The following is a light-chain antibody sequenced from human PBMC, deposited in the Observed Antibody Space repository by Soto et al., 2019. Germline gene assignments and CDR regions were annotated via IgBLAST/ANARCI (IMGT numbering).Light chain of an antibody. V-gene: IGLV2-11*01. CDR2: DVS. CDR3: CSYAGGSYV. CDR1: SNDVGGYNY. J-gene: IGLJ1*01. Sequence: QSALTQPRSVSGSPGQSVTISCTGTSNDVGGYNYVSWYQHHPGTAPKLMIYDVSKRPSGVPDRFSGSKSGNTASLTISGLQAGDEADYYCCSYAGGSYVFGTGTKLTVL.